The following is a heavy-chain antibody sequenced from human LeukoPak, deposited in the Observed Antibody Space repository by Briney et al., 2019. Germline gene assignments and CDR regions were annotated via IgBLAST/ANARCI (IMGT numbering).Heavy chain of an antibody. CDR2: MTGGGAT. Sequence: PGGSLRLSCAASGFSFNKYAASWVRQAPGKGLEWVAGMTGGGATYHADSVKGRFVISRDNSKNTVYLQMNSLRAEDTALYFCAKDKIVGDGRWDFDYWGQGTLVTVSS. CDR3: AKDKIVGDGRWDFDY. D-gene: IGHD3-10*01. CDR1: GFSFNKYA. J-gene: IGHJ4*02. V-gene: IGHV3-23*01.